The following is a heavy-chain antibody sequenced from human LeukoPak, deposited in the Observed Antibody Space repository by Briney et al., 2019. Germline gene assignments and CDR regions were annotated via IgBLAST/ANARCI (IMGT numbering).Heavy chain of an antibody. CDR3: ARPQKAGYIPT. D-gene: IGHD5-24*01. Sequence: PSETLSLTCTVSGGSISSYYWSWIRQPPGKGLEWIGDIYYSGSTNYNPSLKSRVTISVDTSKNQFSLKLSSVTAADTAVYYCARPQKAGYIPTWGQGTLVTVSS. J-gene: IGHJ4*02. CDR2: IYYSGST. CDR1: GGSISSYY. V-gene: IGHV4-59*01.